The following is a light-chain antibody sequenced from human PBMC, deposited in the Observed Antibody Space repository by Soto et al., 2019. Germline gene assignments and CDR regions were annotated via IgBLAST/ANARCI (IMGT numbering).Light chain of an antibody. Sequence: DIVMTQSPLSLPVTPGEPASISCRSSQSLLHSTGYNYLDWYLQKPGQSPQLLIYLGSNRASGVPDRFSGSGSGTAFTLKISRVEAEDVGVYYCMQSLQTPRTFGQGTKVEIK. J-gene: IGKJ1*01. CDR2: LGS. V-gene: IGKV2-28*01. CDR1: QSLLHSTGYNY. CDR3: MQSLQTPRT.